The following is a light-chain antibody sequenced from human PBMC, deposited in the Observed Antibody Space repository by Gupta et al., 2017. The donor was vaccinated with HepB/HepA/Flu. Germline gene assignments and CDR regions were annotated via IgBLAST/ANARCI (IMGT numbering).Light chain of an antibody. CDR3: CAYAGTNTWV. CDR1: SSDVGCDNY. V-gene: IGLV2-11*01. CDR2: DVT. J-gene: IGLJ3*02. Sequence: QSALTQPRSVAGSPGPSVTISCTGTSSDVGCDNYVSWYQHHPAKAPKIMIYDVTKRPSGVPGRFSGSKSGNTASLTISGHQAEEEADYYCCAYAGTNTWVFGGGTKLTVL.